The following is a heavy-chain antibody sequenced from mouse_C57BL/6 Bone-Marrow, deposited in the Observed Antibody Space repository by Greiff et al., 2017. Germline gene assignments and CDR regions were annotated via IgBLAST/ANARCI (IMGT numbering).Heavy chain of an antibody. CDR2: IYPRSGNT. D-gene: IGHD1-1*01. V-gene: IGHV1-81*01. CDR1: GYTFTSYG. CDR3: ARFYYYGSSLFDY. J-gene: IGHJ2*01. Sequence: QVQLQQSGAELARPGASVKLSCKASGYTFTSYGISWVKQRTGQGLEWIGEIYPRSGNTYYNEKFKGKATLTADKYSSTAYRELRSLTSEDSAVYFGARFYYYGSSLFDYWGQGTTLTVSS.